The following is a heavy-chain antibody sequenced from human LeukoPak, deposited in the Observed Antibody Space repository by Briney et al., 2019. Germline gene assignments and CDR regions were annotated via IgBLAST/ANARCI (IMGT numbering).Heavy chain of an antibody. V-gene: IGHV4-30-2*01. CDR3: ARDDIAAAASGY. J-gene: IGHJ4*02. CDR2: NYHSGST. CDR1: GGSISSGGYY. Sequence: SETLSLTCTVSGGSISSGGYYWSWIRQPPGKGLEWIGYNYHSGSTYYNPSLKSRVTISVDRSKNQFSLKLSSVTAADTAVYYCARDDIAAAASGYWGQGTLVTVSS. D-gene: IGHD6-13*01.